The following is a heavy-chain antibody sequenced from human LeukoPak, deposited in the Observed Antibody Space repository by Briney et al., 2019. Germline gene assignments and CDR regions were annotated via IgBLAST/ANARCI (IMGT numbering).Heavy chain of an antibody. CDR3: ARLREGMIVVIFDY. Sequence: ASVTVSFTASGYTFTSYGISWVRQAPGQGLEWMGWISAYNGNTNYAQKLQGRVTMTTDTSTSTAYMELRSLRSDDTAVYYCARLREGMIVVIFDYWGQGTLVTVST. V-gene: IGHV1-18*01. D-gene: IGHD3-22*01. CDR2: ISAYNGNT. CDR1: GYTFTSYG. J-gene: IGHJ4*02.